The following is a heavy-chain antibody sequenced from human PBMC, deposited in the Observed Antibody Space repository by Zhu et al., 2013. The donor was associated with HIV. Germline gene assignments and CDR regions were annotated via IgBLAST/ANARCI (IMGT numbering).Heavy chain of an antibody. Sequence: QVQLVQSGAEVKKPGASVKVSCTASGYTFTRYGISWVRQAPGQGLEWMGWISAYNGNTKNAQKFQGRVTMTTDTSTSTAYMELSSLRSEDTAVYYCARGGGRASNYCSSTSCYFAGVRPWGQGTLVTSPQ. CDR2: ISAYNGNT. D-gene: IGHD2-2*01. J-gene: IGHJ5*02. CDR1: GYTFTRYG. V-gene: IGHV1-18*01. CDR3: ARGGGRASNYCSSTSCYFAGVRP.